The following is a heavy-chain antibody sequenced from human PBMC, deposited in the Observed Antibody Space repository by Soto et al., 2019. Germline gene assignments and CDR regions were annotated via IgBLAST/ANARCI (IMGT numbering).Heavy chain of an antibody. J-gene: IGHJ4*02. CDR2: IIPILGIA. CDR1: GGTFSSYT. CDR3: GRERGSGSYYYFDY. V-gene: IGHV1-69*08. Sequence: QVQLVQSGAEVKKPGSSVKVSCKASGGTFSSYTISWVRQAPGQGLEWMGRIIPILGIANYAQKFQGRVTITADKATSTAYLELSSLRSEDTAVYYCGRERGSGSYYYFDYWGQGTLVTVSS. D-gene: IGHD1-26*01.